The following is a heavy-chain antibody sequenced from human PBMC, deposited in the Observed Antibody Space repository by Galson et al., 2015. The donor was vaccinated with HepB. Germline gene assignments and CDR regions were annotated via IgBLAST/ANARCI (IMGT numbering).Heavy chain of an antibody. V-gene: IGHV1-8*01. CDR2: MNPYSGNT. Sequence: SVKVSCKASGYTFTSYDINWVRQATGQGLEWMGWMNPYSGNTGYAQKFQGRVTMTRNTSISTAYMELSSLRSEDTAVYYCARGPWGSYDYETSGDWFDPWGQGTLVTVSS. CDR3: ARGPWGSYDYETSGDWFDP. CDR1: GYTFTSYD. J-gene: IGHJ5*02. D-gene: IGHD3-16*01.